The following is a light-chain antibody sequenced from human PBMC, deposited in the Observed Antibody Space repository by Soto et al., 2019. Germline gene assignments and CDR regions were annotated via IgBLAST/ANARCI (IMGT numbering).Light chain of an antibody. CDR3: QQAYSFPIT. J-gene: IGKJ5*01. CDR2: DAS. Sequence: EIVMTQSPGTLSVSPGERATLFCRASQSVRSSLAWYQQKPGQAPRLFIYDASTRATGIPARFSGSGSGTDFTLSINSLQPEDFATYYCQQAYSFPITFGQGTRLEI. CDR1: QSVRSS. V-gene: IGKV3-15*01.